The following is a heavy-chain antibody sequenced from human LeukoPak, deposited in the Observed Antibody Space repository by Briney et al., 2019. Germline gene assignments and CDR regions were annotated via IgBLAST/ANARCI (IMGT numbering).Heavy chain of an antibody. D-gene: IGHD1-26*01. CDR1: GYTFTSYD. Sequence: ASVKVSCKASGYTFTSYDINWVRQATGQGLEWMGWVNPNSGNTGYAQKFQGRVTITRNTSISTAYMELSSLRSEDTAVYYCRWELPQTQFDYWGQGTLVTVSS. CDR3: RWELPQTQFDY. V-gene: IGHV1-8*03. CDR2: VNPNSGNT. J-gene: IGHJ4*02.